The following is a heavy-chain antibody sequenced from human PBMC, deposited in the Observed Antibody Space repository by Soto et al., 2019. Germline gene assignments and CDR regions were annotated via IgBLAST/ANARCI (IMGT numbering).Heavy chain of an antibody. D-gene: IGHD6-19*01. CDR3: ARGSGYSSGWYGGDYYGMDV. V-gene: IGHV6-1*01. Sequence: QTDSLTCAISGDSVSSNSAAWNWIRHSPSRGLEWLGRTYYRSKWYNDYAVSVKSRITINPDTSKNQFSLQLNSVTPEDTAVYYCARGSGYSSGWYGGDYYGMDVWGQGTTVTVSS. CDR1: GDSVSSNSAA. CDR2: TYYRSKWYN. J-gene: IGHJ6*02.